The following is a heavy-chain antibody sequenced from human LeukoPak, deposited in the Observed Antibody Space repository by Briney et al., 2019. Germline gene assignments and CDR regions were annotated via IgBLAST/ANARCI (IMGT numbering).Heavy chain of an antibody. CDR1: GASISSGGYY. V-gene: IGHV4-31*03. Sequence: PSETLSLTCTVSGASISSGGYYWSWIRQHPGKGLEWIGYIYYSGSTYYNPSLKSRVSISVDTSKNQFSLKLSSVTAADTAMYYCARYYGSGKKFDYWGQGTLVTVSS. CDR2: IYYSGST. J-gene: IGHJ4*02. CDR3: ARYYGSGKKFDY. D-gene: IGHD3-10*01.